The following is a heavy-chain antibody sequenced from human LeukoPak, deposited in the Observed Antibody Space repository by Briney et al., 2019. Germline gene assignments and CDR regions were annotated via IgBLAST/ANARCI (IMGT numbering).Heavy chain of an antibody. D-gene: IGHD3-16*02. Sequence: SETLSLTCAVYGGSFRGYYWSWIPQPPGKGLEWIGEINHSGSTNYNPSLKSRVTISVDTSKNQFSLKLSSVTAADTAVYYCARGRVRITFGGVIVMPPYFDYWGQGTLVTVSS. CDR2: INHSGST. CDR1: GGSFRGYY. J-gene: IGHJ4*02. V-gene: IGHV4-34*01. CDR3: ARGRVRITFGGVIVMPPYFDY.